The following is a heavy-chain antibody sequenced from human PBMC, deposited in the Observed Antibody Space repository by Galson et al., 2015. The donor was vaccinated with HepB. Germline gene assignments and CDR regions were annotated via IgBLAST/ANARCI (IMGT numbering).Heavy chain of an antibody. V-gene: IGHV3-30-3*01. CDR1: GFTFSSYA. D-gene: IGHD3-22*01. J-gene: IGHJ4*02. CDR3: ARDRRSYYCDSSGYGY. Sequence: SLRLSCAASGFTFSSYATHWVRQAPGKGLEWVAVISYDGSNKYYADSVKGRFTISRDNSKNTLYLQMNSLRAEDTAVYYCARDRRSYYCDSSGYGYWGQGTLVTVSS. CDR2: ISYDGSNK.